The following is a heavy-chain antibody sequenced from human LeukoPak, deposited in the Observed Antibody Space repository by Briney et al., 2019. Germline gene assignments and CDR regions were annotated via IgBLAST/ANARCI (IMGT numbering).Heavy chain of an antibody. J-gene: IGHJ4*02. CDR3: ARPHSSGWYLGLWL. CDR2: ISTYNGNT. CDR1: GYSFTSYG. D-gene: IGHD6-19*01. Sequence: ASVKVSCKASGYSFTSYGISWVRQAPGQGLEWMGWISTYNGNTSYAQKLQGRVTMATDTSTTTAYMELRSLTSDDTAVYYCARPHSSGWYLGLWLWGQGTLVTVSS. V-gene: IGHV1-18*01.